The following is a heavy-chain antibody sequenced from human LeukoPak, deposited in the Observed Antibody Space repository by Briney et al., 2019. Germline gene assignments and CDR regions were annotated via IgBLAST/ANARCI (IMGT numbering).Heavy chain of an antibody. D-gene: IGHD2-2*01. V-gene: IGHV3-30-3*02. CDR2: ISYDGSNK. CDR1: GLTISSYA. J-gene: IGHJ3*02. Sequence: GGSLRLSCAASGLTISSYAMHWVRQAPGKGLEWVALISYDGSNKYYADSVKGRFTISRDNSKNTLYLQMNSLRAEDTAVYYCAKSPYCSSTSCYGAFDIWGQGTMVTVSS. CDR3: AKSPYCSSTSCYGAFDI.